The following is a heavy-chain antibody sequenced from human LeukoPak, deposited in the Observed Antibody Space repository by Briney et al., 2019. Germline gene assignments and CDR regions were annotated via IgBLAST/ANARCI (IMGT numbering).Heavy chain of an antibody. Sequence: PGGSLRLSCAASGFTFSSYAMSWVRQAPGKGLEWVSAISGGGGSTYYADSVKGRFTISRDNSKNTLYLQMNSLRAEDTAVYYCAKSGEGYSYGYNYWGQGTLVTVSS. CDR2: ISGGGGST. J-gene: IGHJ4*02. CDR1: GFTFSSYA. D-gene: IGHD5-18*01. V-gene: IGHV3-23*01. CDR3: AKSGEGYSYGYNY.